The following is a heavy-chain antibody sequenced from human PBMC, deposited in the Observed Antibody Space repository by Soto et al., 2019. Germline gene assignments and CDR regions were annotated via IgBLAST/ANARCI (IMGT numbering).Heavy chain of an antibody. CDR2: ISGSGGGT. D-gene: IGHD5-18*01. Sequence: SGGSLRLSCAASGFTFSNYGMNWVRQAPGKGLEWVSGISGSGGGTYYAGSVKGRFTITRDNSKNTLYLQMNRLRAEDTAVYYCAKVFYSSGPLNYGMDVWGQGTTVTVSS. V-gene: IGHV3-23*01. CDR3: AKVFYSSGPLNYGMDV. J-gene: IGHJ6*02. CDR1: GFTFSNYG.